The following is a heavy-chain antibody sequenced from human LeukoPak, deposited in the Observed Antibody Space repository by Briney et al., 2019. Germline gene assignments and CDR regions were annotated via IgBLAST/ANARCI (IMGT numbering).Heavy chain of an antibody. J-gene: IGHJ6*03. D-gene: IGHD2-21*01. CDR2: NYTSGST. Sequence: PSETLALTCTLSGASNSRGRYYWTWIPKPAGKVLEWIGRNYTSGSTNYNPSLKRRVAISIDTSKNQFSLKLSSVTAADTAVYYCAREPADPGHLVVLAVVGCMDVWGNGTTVTVSS. CDR1: GASNSRGRYY. V-gene: IGHV4-61*02. CDR3: AREPADPGHLVVLAVVGCMDV.